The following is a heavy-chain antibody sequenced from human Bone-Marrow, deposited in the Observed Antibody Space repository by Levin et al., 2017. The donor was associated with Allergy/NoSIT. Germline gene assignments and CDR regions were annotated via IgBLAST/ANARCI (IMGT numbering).Heavy chain of an antibody. CDR2: IYTSGTT. Sequence: LRLSCTVSGGSITSGSFYWTWIRQPAGKGLEWVGHIYTSGTTNYNPSLKSRVTISVDTSKNQFSLRLTSVTAADTGIYYCARDGEYCTGGDCFFDTDYWGQGTLVTVSS. J-gene: IGHJ4*02. D-gene: IGHD2-8*02. V-gene: IGHV4-61*09. CDR3: ARDGEYCTGGDCFFDTDY. CDR1: GGSITSGSFY.